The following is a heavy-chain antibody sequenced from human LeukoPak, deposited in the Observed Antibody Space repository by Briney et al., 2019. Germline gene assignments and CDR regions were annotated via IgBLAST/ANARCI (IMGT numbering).Heavy chain of an antibody. CDR2: ISVYNGDT. V-gene: IGHV1-18*01. CDR3: ARVGTVTTLYYFDY. Sequence: ASVKVSCKASGYTFTNFGISWVRQAPGQGLEWMGWISVYNGDTNFAQKLQGRVTMTTDTSTTTAYMELRNLRSDDTAVYYCARVGTVTTLYYFDYWGQGTLVTVSS. CDR1: GYTFTNFG. D-gene: IGHD4-17*01. J-gene: IGHJ4*02.